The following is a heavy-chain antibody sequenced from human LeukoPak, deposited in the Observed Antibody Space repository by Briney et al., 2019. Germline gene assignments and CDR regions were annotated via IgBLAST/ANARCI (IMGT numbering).Heavy chain of an antibody. Sequence: SETLSLTCAVYGGSFSGSCCIWIRQPPGKGLEWIGYIYYSGSTNYNPSLKSRVTISVDTSKNQFSLKLSSVTAADTAVYYCARTTEAHSWRTRYYDYYMDVWGKGTTVTVSS. D-gene: IGHD6-13*01. V-gene: IGHV4-34*11. CDR1: GGSFSGSC. CDR2: IYYSGST. J-gene: IGHJ6*03. CDR3: ARTTEAHSWRTRYYDYYMDV.